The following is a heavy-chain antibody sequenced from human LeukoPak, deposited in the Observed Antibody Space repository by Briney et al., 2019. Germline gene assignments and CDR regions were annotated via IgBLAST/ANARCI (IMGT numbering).Heavy chain of an antibody. Sequence: GASVKVSCKASGGNFGSHTISWVRQAPGQGLEWVGRVIPVLGMATHAQSFQGRVTITADKSTSTAYMELSSLRSEDTAVYYCASLYYDNSGYFSWLDPWGQGTLVTVSS. J-gene: IGHJ5*02. CDR2: VIPVLGMA. CDR3: ASLYYDNSGYFSWLDP. V-gene: IGHV1-69*02. D-gene: IGHD3-22*01. CDR1: GGNFGSHT.